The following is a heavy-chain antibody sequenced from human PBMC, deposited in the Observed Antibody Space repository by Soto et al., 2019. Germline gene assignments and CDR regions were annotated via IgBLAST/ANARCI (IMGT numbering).Heavy chain of an antibody. D-gene: IGHD3-10*01. CDR3: ARRMVRGPYYGQYYYYGMDV. CDR2: INHSGST. J-gene: IGHJ6*02. Sequence: SETLSLTCAVYGGSFSCYYWSWIGQPPGKGLEWIGEINHSGSTNYNPSLKSRVTISVDTSKNQFSLKLSSVTAADTAVYYCARRMVRGPYYGQYYYYGMDVWGQGTTVTVS. V-gene: IGHV4-34*01. CDR1: GGSFSCYY.